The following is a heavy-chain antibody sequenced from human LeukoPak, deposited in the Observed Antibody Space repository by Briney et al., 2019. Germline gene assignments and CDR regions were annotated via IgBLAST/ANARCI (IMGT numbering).Heavy chain of an antibody. Sequence: SQTLSLTCAISGDSVSSNSAAWNWIRQSPSRGLEWLGRTYYRSKWYNDYAVSVKSRITINPDTSKNQFSLQLNSVTPGDTAVYYCARSWELGYYDSSGPFDYWGQGTLVTVSS. J-gene: IGHJ4*02. CDR2: TYYRSKWYN. CDR1: GDSVSSNSAA. D-gene: IGHD3-22*01. CDR3: ARSWELGYYDSSGPFDY. V-gene: IGHV6-1*01.